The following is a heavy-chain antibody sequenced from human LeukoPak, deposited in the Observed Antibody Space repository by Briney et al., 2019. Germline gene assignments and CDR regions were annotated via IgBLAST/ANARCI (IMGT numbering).Heavy chain of an antibody. CDR1: GFTFSSYP. CDR3: ARGRLLLEGYFYYMDV. J-gene: IGHJ6*03. D-gene: IGHD2-2*01. V-gene: IGHV3-30-3*01. CDR2: VSDDGNKK. Sequence: GGSLRLSCAASGFTFSSYPMHWVRQAPGKGLEWVAVVSDDGNKKFDADFVKGRFTISRDNSKNTLYLQMNSLRGEDTAVYYCARGRLLLEGYFYYMDVWGEGTTVAVSS.